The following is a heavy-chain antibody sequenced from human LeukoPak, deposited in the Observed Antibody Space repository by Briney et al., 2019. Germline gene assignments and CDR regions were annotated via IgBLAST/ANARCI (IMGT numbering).Heavy chain of an antibody. Sequence: SGGSLRLSCAASGFTFSSYAMNWVRQAPGKGLEWVSAISGSGGSTYYADSVKGRFTISRDNSKNTLYLQMNSLRAEDTAVYYCAKALGGSGWSRGIFDYWGQGTLVTVSS. CDR3: AKALGGSGWSRGIFDY. CDR1: GFTFSSYA. J-gene: IGHJ4*02. D-gene: IGHD6-19*01. V-gene: IGHV3-23*01. CDR2: ISGSGGST.